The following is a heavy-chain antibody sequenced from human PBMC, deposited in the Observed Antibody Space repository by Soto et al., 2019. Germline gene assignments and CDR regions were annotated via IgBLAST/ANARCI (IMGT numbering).Heavy chain of an antibody. J-gene: IGHJ3*02. CDR2: INAGNGNT. D-gene: IGHD3-10*01. CDR1: GYTFTTYP. Sequence: QVQLVQSGAEVKKPGASVKVSCKTSGYTFTTYPMHWVRQAPGQRLEWMGWINAGNGNTKYSQKLQGRVTITRDTAASTAYMELSSLRSEDTAVYYCARGLTMVRGLILDAFDMWGQGTMVTVSS. V-gene: IGHV1-3*01. CDR3: ARGLTMVRGLILDAFDM.